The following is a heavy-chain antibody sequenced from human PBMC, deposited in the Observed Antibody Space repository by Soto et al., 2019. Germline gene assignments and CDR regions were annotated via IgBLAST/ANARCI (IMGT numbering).Heavy chain of an antibody. CDR2: IIPIFGTA. J-gene: IGHJ6*02. Sequence: ASVKVSCKASGGTFSSYAISWVRQAPGQGLEWMGGIIPIFGTANYAQKFQGRVTITADESTSTAYMELSSLRSEDTAVYYCARDITMVRGGPSYYYGMDVWGQGTTVTVSS. D-gene: IGHD3-10*01. V-gene: IGHV1-69*13. CDR1: GGTFSSYA. CDR3: ARDITMVRGGPSYYYGMDV.